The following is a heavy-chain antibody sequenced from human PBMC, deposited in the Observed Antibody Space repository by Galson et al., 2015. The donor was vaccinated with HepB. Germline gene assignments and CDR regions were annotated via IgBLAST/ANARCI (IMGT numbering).Heavy chain of an antibody. V-gene: IGHV1-3*01. J-gene: IGHJ6*02. Sequence: SVKVSCKASGYTFTSYAMHWVRQAPGQRLEWMGWINAGNGNTKYSQKFQGRVTITRDTSASTAYMELSSLRSEDTAVYYCARDKEAVAGPAGSMDVWGQGTTVTVSS. CDR2: INAGNGNT. CDR1: GYTFTSYA. CDR3: ARDKEAVAGPAGSMDV. D-gene: IGHD6-19*01.